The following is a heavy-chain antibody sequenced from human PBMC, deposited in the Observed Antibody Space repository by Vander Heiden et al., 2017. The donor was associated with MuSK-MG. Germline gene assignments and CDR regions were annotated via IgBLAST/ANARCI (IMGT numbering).Heavy chain of an antibody. Sequence: EVQLLESGGGLVQPGGSLRLSCAASGFTFSSYAMSWVRQAPGKGLEWVSAISGSGGSTYYADSVKGRFTISRDNSKNTLYLQMNSLRAEDTAVYYCAKVTGGYEVRGVMGAFDIWGQGTMVTVSS. V-gene: IGHV3-23*01. CDR1: GFTFSSYA. CDR3: AKVTGGYEVRGVMGAFDI. D-gene: IGHD3-10*01. J-gene: IGHJ3*02. CDR2: ISGSGGST.